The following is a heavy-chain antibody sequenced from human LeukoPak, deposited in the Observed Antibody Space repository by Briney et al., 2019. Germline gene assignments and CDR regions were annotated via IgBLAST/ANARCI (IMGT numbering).Heavy chain of an antibody. D-gene: IGHD5-12*01. CDR1: GFTFSSYS. J-gene: IGHJ6*03. CDR3: ARYRYSGDDHGGYYYYMDV. CDR2: ISSSSSTI. V-gene: IGHV3-48*01. Sequence: GGSLRLSCAASGFTFSSYSMNWVRQAPGKGLEWVSYISSSSSTIYYADSVKGRFTISRDNAKNSLYLQMNSLRAEDTAVYYCARYRYSGDDHGGYYYYMDVWGKGTTITVSS.